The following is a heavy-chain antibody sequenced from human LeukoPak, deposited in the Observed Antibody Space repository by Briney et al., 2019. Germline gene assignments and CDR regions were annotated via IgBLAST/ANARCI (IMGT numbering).Heavy chain of an antibody. CDR2: INRNGGST. V-gene: IGHV3-20*01. J-gene: IGHJ4*02. Sequence: SGGSLRLSCAASRFTFSSYWMSWVRQAPGKGLEWVSGINRNGGSTTYADSVKGRFTISRDNAKKSLHLQMNSLRAEDTAFYHCATDRSYYSFDSWGQGTLVTVSS. D-gene: IGHD3-10*01. CDR1: RFTFSSYW. CDR3: ATDRSYYSFDS.